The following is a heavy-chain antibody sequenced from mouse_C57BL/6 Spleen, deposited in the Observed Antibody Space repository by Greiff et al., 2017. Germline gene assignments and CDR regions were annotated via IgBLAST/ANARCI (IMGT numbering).Heavy chain of an antibody. CDR3: AREDLRQRYFDY. V-gene: IGHV1-52*01. Sequence: QVQLKQPGAELVRPGSSVKLSCKASGYTFTSYWMHWVKQRPIQGLEWIGNIDPSDSETHYNQKFKDKATLTVDKSSSTAYMQLSSLTSEDSAVYYCAREDLRQRYFDYWGQGTTLTVSS. D-gene: IGHD6-1*01. CDR2: IDPSDSET. CDR1: GYTFTSYW. J-gene: IGHJ2*01.